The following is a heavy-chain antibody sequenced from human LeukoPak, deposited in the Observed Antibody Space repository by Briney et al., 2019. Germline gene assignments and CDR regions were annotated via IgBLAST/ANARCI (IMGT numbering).Heavy chain of an antibody. Sequence: GTSVTVSCKASGFTFTSSAVQWVRQARGQRLEWIGWIVVGSGNTNYAQKFQERVTITRDMSTSTAYMELSSLRSEDTAVYYCAAMATWPRDFDYWGQGTLVTVSS. CDR2: IVVGSGNT. CDR3: AAMATWPRDFDY. D-gene: IGHD5-24*01. J-gene: IGHJ4*02. V-gene: IGHV1-58*01. CDR1: GFTFTSSA.